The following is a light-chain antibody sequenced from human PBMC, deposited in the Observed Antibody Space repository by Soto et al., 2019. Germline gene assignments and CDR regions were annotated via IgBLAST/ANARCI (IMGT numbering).Light chain of an antibody. J-gene: IGLJ1*01. CDR3: SSYTRSSSS. CDR2: DVS. V-gene: IGLV2-14*04. CDR1: SSDVGGYNY. Sequence: GTSGESMTIYNTGTSSDVGGYNYVSWYQQHPGKAPKLMIYDVSNRPSGVSNRFSGSKSGNTASLTISGLQDEEEADYYCSSYTRSSSSFGTVTKVTVL.